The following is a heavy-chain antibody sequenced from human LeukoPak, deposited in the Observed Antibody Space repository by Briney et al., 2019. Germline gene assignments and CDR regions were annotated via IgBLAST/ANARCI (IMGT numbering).Heavy chain of an antibody. Sequence: ASVKVPCKASGYTFTGYYMHWVRQAPGQGLEWMGRINPNSGGTNYAQKFQGRVTMTRDTSISTAYMELSRLRSDDTAVYYCARGYCSSTSCYSVFDYWGQGTLVTVSS. D-gene: IGHD2-2*01. J-gene: IGHJ4*02. V-gene: IGHV1-2*06. CDR1: GYTFTGYY. CDR2: INPNSGGT. CDR3: ARGYCSSTSCYSVFDY.